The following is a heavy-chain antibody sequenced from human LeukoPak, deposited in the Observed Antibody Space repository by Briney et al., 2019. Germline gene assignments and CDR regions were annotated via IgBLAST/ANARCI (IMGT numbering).Heavy chain of an antibody. CDR1: GFTVSSNY. D-gene: IGHD4-17*01. CDR2: IYSGGST. J-gene: IGHJ4*02. V-gene: IGHV3-66*01. Sequence: PGGSLRLSCAASGFTVSSNYMSWVRQAPGKGMGWVSVIYSGGSTYYADSVKGRFTISRDNSKNTLYLQMNSLRAEDTAVYYCARNYGDYVPGYWGQGTLVTVSS. CDR3: ARNYGDYVPGY.